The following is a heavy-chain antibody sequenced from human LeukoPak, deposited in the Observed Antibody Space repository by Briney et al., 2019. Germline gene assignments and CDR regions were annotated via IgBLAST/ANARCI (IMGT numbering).Heavy chain of an antibody. CDR1: GGSISSYY. D-gene: IGHD1-14*01. J-gene: IGHJ3*02. CDR2: IYYSGST. Sequence: SETLSLTCTVSGGSISSYYWSWIRQPPGKGLEWIGYIYYSGSTNYNPSLKSRVTISVDTSKNQFSLKLSSVTAADTAVYYCAEATTPFDAFDIWGQGTIVTVSP. CDR3: AEATTPFDAFDI. V-gene: IGHV4-59*01.